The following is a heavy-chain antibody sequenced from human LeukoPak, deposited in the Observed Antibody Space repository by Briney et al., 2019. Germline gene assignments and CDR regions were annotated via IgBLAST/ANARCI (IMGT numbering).Heavy chain of an antibody. J-gene: IGHJ3*02. CDR1: GFTFSSYA. CDR2: ISYDGSNK. V-gene: IGHV3-30*04. CDR3: ARDYDFWSGYYKDAFDI. D-gene: IGHD3-3*01. Sequence: GGSLRLSCAASGFTFSSYAMHWVRQAPGKGLEWVAVISYDGSNKYYADSVKGRFTISRDNSKNTVYLQMNSLRAEDTAVYYCARDYDFWSGYYKDAFDIWGQGTMVTVSS.